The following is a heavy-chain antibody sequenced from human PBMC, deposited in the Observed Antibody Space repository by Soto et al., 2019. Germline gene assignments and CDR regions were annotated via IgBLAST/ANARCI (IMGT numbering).Heavy chain of an antibody. CDR1: GYTFINYG. CDR3: TTENTGTRPTVALDF. Sequence: QVQLVQSGGEVKKPGASVKVSCKTSGYTFINYGITWVRQAPGQGLEWMGWISTFNGNTNYAQKFQGRVTMTRDTSTTTAYMELRTLRSDDTAMYYCTTENTGTRPTVALDFWGQGTPVTVSS. J-gene: IGHJ4*02. CDR2: ISTFNGNT. V-gene: IGHV1-18*04. D-gene: IGHD6-19*01.